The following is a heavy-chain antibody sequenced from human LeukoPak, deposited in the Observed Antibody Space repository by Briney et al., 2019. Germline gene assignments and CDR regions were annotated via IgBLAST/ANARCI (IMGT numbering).Heavy chain of an antibody. CDR1: GFTFSSYA. CDR2: ITGSGENT. D-gene: IGHD2-2*01. V-gene: IGHV3-23*01. CDR3: AKASTILVVPTATPFDL. Sequence: GGSLRLSCAASGFTFSSYAVSWVRQAPGMGLEWVSSITGSGENTYYADSVKGRVTISRDNPKNTLYLQLSSLRAEDTAIYYCAKASTILVVPTATPFDLWGQGTPVTVSS. J-gene: IGHJ4*02.